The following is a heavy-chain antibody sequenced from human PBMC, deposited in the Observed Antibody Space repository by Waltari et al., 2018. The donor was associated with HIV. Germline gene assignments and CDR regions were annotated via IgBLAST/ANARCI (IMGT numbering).Heavy chain of an antibody. CDR2: VYSDGTT. J-gene: IGHJ5*02. D-gene: IGHD3-22*01. CDR3: AREVFYYDNSGHPGWFDP. Sequence: VRLVESGGGWVRPGGALRLSCTVPGLTVGQRSITRGRHASGKGLEWVSTVYSDGTTVYADSVKGRFSTSRDTSKNILHLLMDSLRVDDTAVYYCAREVFYYDNSGHPGWFDPWGQGTLVAVSS. CDR1: GLTVGQRS. V-gene: IGHV3-66*01.